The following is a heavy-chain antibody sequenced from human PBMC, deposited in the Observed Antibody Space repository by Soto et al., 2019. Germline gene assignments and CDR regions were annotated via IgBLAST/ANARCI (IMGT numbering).Heavy chain of an antibody. CDR3: ARGEMDV. J-gene: IGHJ6*02. CDR1: GFTFTSNY. Sequence: QVQLVQSGAEVKRPGASVKISCKTSGFTFTSNYLHWVRQAPGQGLEWVAMINPVSGGATYSEKCQGRVTVTRDTSTSAIYLEVNFLTPEDTAVYYCARGEMDVWGRGTTVTVSS. D-gene: IGHD3-16*01. CDR2: INPVSGGA. V-gene: IGHV1-46*01.